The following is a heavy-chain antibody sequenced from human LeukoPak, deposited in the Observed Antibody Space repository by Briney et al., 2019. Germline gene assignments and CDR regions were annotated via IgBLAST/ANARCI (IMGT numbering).Heavy chain of an antibody. CDR3: ARIDPHGSSWQNWFDP. Sequence: SQTLSLTCAISGDSVSSNSAAWNWIRQSPSRGLEWLGRTYYRSKWYNDYAVSVKSRITINPDTSKNQFSLQLNSVTPEDTAVYYCARIDPHGSSWQNWFDPWGQGTLVTVSS. D-gene: IGHD6-13*01. CDR1: GDSVSSNSAA. CDR2: TYYRSKWYN. V-gene: IGHV6-1*01. J-gene: IGHJ5*02.